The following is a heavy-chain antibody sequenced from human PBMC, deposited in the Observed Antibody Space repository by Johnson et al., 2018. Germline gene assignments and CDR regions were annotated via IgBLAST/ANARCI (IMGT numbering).Heavy chain of an antibody. D-gene: IGHD1-26*01. CDR2: ISGSGGST. CDR1: GFTFSSYA. V-gene: IGHV3-23*04. CDR3: AKDYGRSVGATTWRAFDI. J-gene: IGHJ3*02. Sequence: VQLVESGGGLVQPGGSLRLSCAASGFTFSSYAMSWVRQAPGKGLEWVSAISGSGGSTYYADSVKGRFTISRDNSKNTLYLQMNSLRAEDTAVHYWAKDYGRSVGATTWRAFDIWGQGTMVTVSS.